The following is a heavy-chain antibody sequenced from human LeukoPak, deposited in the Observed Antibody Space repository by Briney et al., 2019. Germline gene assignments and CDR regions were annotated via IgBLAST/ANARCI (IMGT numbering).Heavy chain of an antibody. D-gene: IGHD3-10*01. CDR1: GYTFTNYG. J-gene: IGHJ6*03. CDR3: ARARGGESAMYYMDV. V-gene: IGHV1-18*01. CDR2: ISAYNGNT. Sequence: ASVKVPCKASGYTFTNYGLSWVRQAPGQGLEWMGWISAYNGNTNYAQKLQGRVTMTTDTSTSTAYMELRSLRSDDTAVYYCARARGGESAMYYMDVWGKGTTVTVSS.